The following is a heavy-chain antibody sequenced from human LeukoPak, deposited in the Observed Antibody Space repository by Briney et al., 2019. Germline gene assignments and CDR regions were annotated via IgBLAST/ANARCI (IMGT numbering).Heavy chain of an antibody. CDR2: INRSGST. CDR3: ARGPASGSTFAWFDP. CDR1: GGSLSNYY. D-gene: IGHD3-10*01. Sequence: SETLSLTCAVYGGSLSNYYWSWIRQPPGKGLEWIGEINRSGSTKYNPSLKSRVTISVDMSKNQFSLELSSVTAADMAVYYCARGPASGSTFAWFDPWGQGTLVTVSS. V-gene: IGHV4-34*01. J-gene: IGHJ5*02.